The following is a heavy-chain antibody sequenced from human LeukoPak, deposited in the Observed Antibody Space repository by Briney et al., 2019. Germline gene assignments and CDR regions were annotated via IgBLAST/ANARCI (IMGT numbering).Heavy chain of an antibody. CDR3: ARCGYSSSWYFFVYYYGMDV. CDR2: ISNSRSYI. Sequence: GGSLRLSCAPSGFTFSSYSMNWVRQAPGKGLEWVSSISNSRSYIYYAATVKGRFTISRDNDKNSLYLQMNSLTAEDTAVYYCARCGYSSSWYFFVYYYGMDVWGQGTTVTVSS. J-gene: IGHJ6*02. D-gene: IGHD6-13*01. CDR1: GFTFSSYS. V-gene: IGHV3-21*01.